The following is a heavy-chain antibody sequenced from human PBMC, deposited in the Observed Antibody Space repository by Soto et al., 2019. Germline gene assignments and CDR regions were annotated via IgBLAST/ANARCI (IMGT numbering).Heavy chain of an antibody. D-gene: IGHD1-26*01. CDR1: GASLSRYY. V-gene: IGHV4-4*07. CDR2: IYATGDT. CDR3: VRDGTKNLRDRFEP. Sequence: QVVLQESGPGVVKPSDTLSLTCNVSGASLSRYYWSWIRQPPGKGLEWIGRIYATGDTDYNPSLKSRIPMSVDMSKKQFSLTLRSVTAADTAIYYCVRDGTKNLRDRFEPWGRGILVTVSS. J-gene: IGHJ5*02.